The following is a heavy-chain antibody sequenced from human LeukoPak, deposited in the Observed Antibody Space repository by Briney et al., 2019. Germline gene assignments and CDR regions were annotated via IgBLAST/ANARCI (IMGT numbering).Heavy chain of an antibody. CDR3: ARDKSRSRS. V-gene: IGHV3-7*01. CDR1: GFTFNTYW. Sequence: GGSLRLSCAASGFTFNTYWMTWLRQAPGKGLQWVASIKEDGGEIYYADSVKGRFTVSRDNAKSSLSLHMNSLRAEDTAVYYCARDKSRSRSWGQGTLVTVSS. D-gene: IGHD3-10*01. CDR2: IKEDGGEI. J-gene: IGHJ5*02.